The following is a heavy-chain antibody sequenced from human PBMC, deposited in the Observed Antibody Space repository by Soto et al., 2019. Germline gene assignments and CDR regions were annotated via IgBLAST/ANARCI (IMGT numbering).Heavy chain of an antibody. D-gene: IGHD3-3*01. CDR1: GFTFSSYA. V-gene: IGHV3-23*01. CDR3: SKGMDYDFWSGYYTG. Sequence: EVQLLESGGGLVQPGGSLRLSCAASGFTFSSYAMSWVRQAPGKGLEWVSALSGSGGSTYYADSVKGRFTISRDNSKNTLYLQMNSLRAEYTAVYYCSKGMDYDFWSGYYTGWGQGTLVTVSS. J-gene: IGHJ4*02. CDR2: LSGSGGST.